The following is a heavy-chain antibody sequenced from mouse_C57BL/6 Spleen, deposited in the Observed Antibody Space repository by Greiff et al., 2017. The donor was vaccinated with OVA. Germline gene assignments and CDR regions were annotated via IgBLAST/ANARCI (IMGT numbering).Heavy chain of an antibody. CDR3: ARDSSNCFAY. CDR2: IYPGDGDT. V-gene: IGHV1-82*01. CDR1: GYAFSSSW. Sequence: QVQLQQSGPELVKPGASVKISCKASGYAFSSSWMNWVKQRPGKGLEWIGRIYPGDGDTNYNGQLKGKATLTADKSSSTAYMQLSSLTSEDSAVYFCARDSSNCFAYWGQGTLVTVSA. J-gene: IGHJ3*01.